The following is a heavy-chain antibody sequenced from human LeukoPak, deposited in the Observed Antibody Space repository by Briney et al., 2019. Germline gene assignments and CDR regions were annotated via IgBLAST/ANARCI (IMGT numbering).Heavy chain of an antibody. Sequence: TGGSLRLSCAASGFTFSSYWMSWVRQAPGKGLEWVANIKQDGSEKYYVDSVKGRFTISRDNAKNSLYLQMNSLRAEDTAVYYCARDGSQGGSYWGRYFDYWGQGTLVTVSS. J-gene: IGHJ4*02. CDR2: IKQDGSEK. D-gene: IGHD1-26*01. V-gene: IGHV3-7*01. CDR3: ARDGSQGGSYWGRYFDY. CDR1: GFTFSSYW.